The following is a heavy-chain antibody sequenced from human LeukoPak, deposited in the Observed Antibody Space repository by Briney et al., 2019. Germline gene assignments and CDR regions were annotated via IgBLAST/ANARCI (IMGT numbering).Heavy chain of an antibody. CDR3: AREGIVATIGDAFDI. D-gene: IGHD5-12*01. Sequence: PSETLSLTCTVSGGSISSYYWSWIRQPPGKGLEWIGYIYYSGSTNYNPSRKSRVTISVDTSKNQFSLKLSSVTAADTAVYYCAREGIVATIGDAFDIWGQGTMVTVSS. J-gene: IGHJ3*02. CDR1: GGSISSYY. V-gene: IGHV4-59*01. CDR2: IYYSGST.